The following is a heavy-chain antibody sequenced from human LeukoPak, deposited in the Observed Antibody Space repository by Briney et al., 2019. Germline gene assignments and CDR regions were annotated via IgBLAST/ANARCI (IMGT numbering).Heavy chain of an antibody. CDR2: IYPGDSDT. Sequence: GESLKISCKGSGYSFTSYWIGRVRQMPGKGLEWMGIIYPGDSDTRYSPSFQGQVTISADKSISTAYLQWSSLKASDTAMYYCASSTRTGYCSSTSCPFDYWGQGTLVTVSS. CDR3: ASSTRTGYCSSTSCPFDY. J-gene: IGHJ4*02. CDR1: GYSFTSYW. D-gene: IGHD2-2*01. V-gene: IGHV5-51*01.